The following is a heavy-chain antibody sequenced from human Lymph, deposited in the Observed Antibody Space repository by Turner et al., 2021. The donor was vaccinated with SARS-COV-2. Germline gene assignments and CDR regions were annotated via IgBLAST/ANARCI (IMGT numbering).Heavy chain of an antibody. Sequence: QVQLVESGGGVVQPGRALRLSCPASGFTFSNYGMHWVRQAPGKGLEWVAVISDDGSNKNYAGSVKGRFTISRDNSKNTLNLKMNSLRAEDTAVYYCAKDSRFLEWLLFGEFDYWGQGTLVTVSS. D-gene: IGHD3-3*01. CDR1: GFTFSNYG. CDR2: ISDDGSNK. J-gene: IGHJ4*02. CDR3: AKDSRFLEWLLFGEFDY. V-gene: IGHV3-30*18.